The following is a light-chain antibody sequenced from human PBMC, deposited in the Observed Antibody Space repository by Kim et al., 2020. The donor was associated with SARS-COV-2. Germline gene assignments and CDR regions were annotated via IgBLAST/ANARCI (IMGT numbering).Light chain of an antibody. Sequence: ASVGDRVTISCRASQNIGTYLAWYQHKPGKAPTLLVYQASSLEGGVPSRFSGSGSETEFILTINSLQPDDFATYYCQHYNSYPYTFGQVTKLEI. CDR1: QNIGTY. CDR2: QAS. CDR3: QHYNSYPYT. J-gene: IGKJ2*01. V-gene: IGKV1-5*03.